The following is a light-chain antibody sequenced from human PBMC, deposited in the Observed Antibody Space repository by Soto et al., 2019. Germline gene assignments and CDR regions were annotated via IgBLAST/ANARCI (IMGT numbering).Light chain of an antibody. CDR1: QNIVRS. Sequence: DIQMTQSPSTVSASVGDRVTITCRASQNIVRSLAWYQQKSGKAPKVLIYTASNLESGAPSRFSGSGSGTEFTLTISSLQPDDLATYYCQQYNSDSSFGGGTKVDIK. V-gene: IGKV1-5*03. J-gene: IGKJ4*01. CDR2: TAS. CDR3: QQYNSDSS.